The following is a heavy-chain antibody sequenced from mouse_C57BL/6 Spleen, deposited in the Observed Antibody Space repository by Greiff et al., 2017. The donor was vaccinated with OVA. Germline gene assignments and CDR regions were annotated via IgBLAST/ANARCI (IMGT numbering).Heavy chain of an antibody. J-gene: IGHJ2*01. CDR3: ARPHYYGSSYVDY. D-gene: IGHD1-1*01. CDR1: GFTFSDYG. Sequence: VQLKESGGGLVKPGGSLKLSCAASGFTFSDYGMHWVRQAPEKGLEWVAYISSGSSTIYYADTVKGRFTISRDNAKNTLFLQMTSLRSEDTAMYYCARPHYYGSSYVDYWGQGTTLTVSS. V-gene: IGHV5-17*01. CDR2: ISSGSSTI.